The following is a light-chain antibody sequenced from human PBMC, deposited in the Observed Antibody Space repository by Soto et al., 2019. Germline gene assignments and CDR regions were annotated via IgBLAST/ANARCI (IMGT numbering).Light chain of an antibody. J-gene: IGKJ3*01. CDR1: ESVSTSY. Sequence: EIVLTQSPGTLSLSPGERATLSCRASESVSTSYLAWYQQKPGQAPRLLIYGASGRATGIPDRFSVSASGTDFSLNISRLEPEEFAVYYCQHYGTSALFGPGTKVDIK. CDR3: QHYGTSAL. V-gene: IGKV3-20*01. CDR2: GAS.